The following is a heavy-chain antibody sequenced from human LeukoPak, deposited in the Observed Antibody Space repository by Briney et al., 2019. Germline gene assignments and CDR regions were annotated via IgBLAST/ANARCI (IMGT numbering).Heavy chain of an antibody. J-gene: IGHJ6*03. CDR3: ATAGGSYEYCYYYYYMDV. V-gene: IGHV3-30-3*01. CDR2: ISYDGSNK. CDR1: GFTFSSYA. D-gene: IGHD1-26*01. Sequence: GGSLRLSCAASGFTFSSYAMHWVRQAPGKGLEWVAVISYDGSNKYYADSVKGRFTISRDNSKNTLYLQMNSLRAEDTAVYYCATAGGSYEYCYYYYYMDVWGKGTTVTVSS.